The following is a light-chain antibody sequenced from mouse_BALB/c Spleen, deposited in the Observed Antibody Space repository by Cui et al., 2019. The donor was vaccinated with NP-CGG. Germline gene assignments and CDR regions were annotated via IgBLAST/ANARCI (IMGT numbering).Light chain of an antibody. V-gene: IGLV1*01. CDR3: ALWYSNHWV. Sequence: QAVVTPESGTTTSPGETVTLTCRSSTGAVTTSNYANWVQEKPDHLFTGLIGGTNNRAPGVPARFSGSLIGDKAALTITGAQTEDEAIYFCALWYSNHWVFGGGTKLTVL. J-gene: IGLJ1*01. CDR2: GTN. CDR1: TGAVTTSNY.